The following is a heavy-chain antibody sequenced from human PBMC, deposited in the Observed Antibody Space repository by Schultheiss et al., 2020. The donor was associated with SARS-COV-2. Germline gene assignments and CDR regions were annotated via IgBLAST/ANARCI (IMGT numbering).Heavy chain of an antibody. Sequence: GGSLRLSCAASGFTFSSYGMHWVRQAPGKGLEWVSTMSGSGDNTYYADSVKGRFTISRDNSKNTLYLQMNSLRAEDTAVYYCAKVSGGVVVPAGTDYWGQGTLVTVSS. CDR2: MSGSGDNT. CDR1: GFTFSSYG. CDR3: AKVSGGVVVPAGTDY. V-gene: IGHV3-23*01. D-gene: IGHD2-2*01. J-gene: IGHJ4*02.